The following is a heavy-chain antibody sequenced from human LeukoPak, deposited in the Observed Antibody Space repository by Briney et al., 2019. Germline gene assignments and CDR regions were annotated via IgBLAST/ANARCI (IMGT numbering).Heavy chain of an antibody. Sequence: GGSLRLSCAASGFTFSSYEMNWVRQAPGKGLEWVSYISSSSSTIYYADSVKGRFTISRDNAKNSLYLQMNSLRAEDTAVYYCAGWSGFADDYWGQGTLVTVSS. CDR2: ISSSSSTI. V-gene: IGHV3-48*01. CDR3: AGWSGFADDY. J-gene: IGHJ4*02. D-gene: IGHD3-3*01. CDR1: GFTFSSYE.